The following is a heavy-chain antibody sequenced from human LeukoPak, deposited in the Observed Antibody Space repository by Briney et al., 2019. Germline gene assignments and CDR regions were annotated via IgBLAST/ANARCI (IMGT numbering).Heavy chain of an antibody. CDR2: IYYSGNT. CDR3: ARARGYSYGYPDY. CDR1: GASISSSGSY. Sequence: SETLSLTCTVSGASISSSGSYWGWIRQPPGKGLEWIASIYYSGNTYYNPSLKSRVTISVDTSKNQFSLNLSSVTAADTAVYYCARARGYSYGYPDYWGQGTLVAVSS. D-gene: IGHD5-18*01. J-gene: IGHJ4*02. V-gene: IGHV4-39*07.